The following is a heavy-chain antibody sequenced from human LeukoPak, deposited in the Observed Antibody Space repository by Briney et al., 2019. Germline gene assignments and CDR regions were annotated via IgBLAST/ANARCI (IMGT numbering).Heavy chain of an antibody. CDR2: IYPGDSDT. Sequence: GESLKISCKGSGYSFSSYWIGWVRQMPGKGLEWMGIIYPGDSDTRYSPSFQGQVTISADKSISTAYLQWSSLKASDTAMYYCALTPKGGYSYGNYYFDYWGQGTLVTVSS. J-gene: IGHJ4*02. CDR3: ALTPKGGYSYGNYYFDY. D-gene: IGHD5-18*01. V-gene: IGHV5-51*01. CDR1: GYSFSSYW.